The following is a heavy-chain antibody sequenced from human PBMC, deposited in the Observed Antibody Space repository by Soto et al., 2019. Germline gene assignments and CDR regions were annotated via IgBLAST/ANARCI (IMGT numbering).Heavy chain of an antibody. V-gene: IGHV1-18*01. CDR2: ISAYNGNT. Sequence: SVKVSCKASGYTFTSYGISWVRQAPGQGLEWMGWISAYNGNTNYAQKLQGRVTMTTDTSTSTAYMELRSLRSDDTAVYYCARGRLLWCSSTSCPDHVGWFDPWG. J-gene: IGHJ5*02. CDR3: ARGRLLWCSSTSCPDHVGWFDP. D-gene: IGHD2-2*01. CDR1: GYTFTSYG.